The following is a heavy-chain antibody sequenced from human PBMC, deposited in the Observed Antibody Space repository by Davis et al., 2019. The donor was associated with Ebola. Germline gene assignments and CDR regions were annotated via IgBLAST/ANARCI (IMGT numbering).Heavy chain of an antibody. J-gene: IGHJ4*02. CDR3: AKARSSWTPFDY. Sequence: GESLKISCAASGFTFSSYAMTWVRQAPGKGLEWVSGITGSDGSTYCADSVKGRFTISRDNSKNTLYLQMNSLRVDDTAVYYCAKARSSWTPFDYWGQGTLVTVSS. CDR2: ITGSDGST. V-gene: IGHV3-23*01. CDR1: GFTFSSYA. D-gene: IGHD6-13*01.